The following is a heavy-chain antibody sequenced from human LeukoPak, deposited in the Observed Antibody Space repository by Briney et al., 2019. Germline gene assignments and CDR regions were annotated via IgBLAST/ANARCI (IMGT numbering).Heavy chain of an antibody. J-gene: IGHJ4*02. Sequence: ASVKVSRKASGYSFSSYGISWVRQAPGQGLEWMGWISAYNGNTNYAQQLHGRVTMTTDTSTSTANMELRSLRSDGTAVYYCARAHPEYYDSRGRNPLDYWGQGTLVTVSS. CDR2: ISAYNGNT. CDR3: ARAHPEYYDSRGRNPLDY. V-gene: IGHV1-18*01. D-gene: IGHD3-22*01. CDR1: GYSFSSYG.